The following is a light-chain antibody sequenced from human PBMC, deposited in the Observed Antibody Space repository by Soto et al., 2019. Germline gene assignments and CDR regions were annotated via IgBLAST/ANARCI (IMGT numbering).Light chain of an antibody. CDR1: SSNIGAGYE. CDR3: QTYDSSLFGYV. J-gene: IGLJ1*01. Sequence: QSVLTQPPSVSEAPGQRVTISCTGSSSNIGAGYEAHWYQQVPGTAPKLLIYENNNRPSGVPDRFSGSKSGTSASLAITGLHAEGEAEYYCQTYDSSLFGYVFGTGTKVTVL. V-gene: IGLV1-40*01. CDR2: ENN.